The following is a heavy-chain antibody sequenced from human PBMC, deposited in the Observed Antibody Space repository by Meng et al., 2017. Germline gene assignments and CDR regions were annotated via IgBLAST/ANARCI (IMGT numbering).Heavy chain of an antibody. CDR1: GGSISRSNW. J-gene: IGHJ4*02. V-gene: IGHV4-4*02. Sequence: QAPLRWAGPGLGKPAGTQSLACAVAGGSISRSNWWSWVRQPPGKGLEWIGEIYHSGSTNYNPSLKSRVTISVDKSKNQFSLKLSSVTAADTAVYYCARDGRSWDWGQGTLVTVSS. D-gene: IGHD7-27*01. CDR3: ARDGRSWD. CDR2: IYHSGST.